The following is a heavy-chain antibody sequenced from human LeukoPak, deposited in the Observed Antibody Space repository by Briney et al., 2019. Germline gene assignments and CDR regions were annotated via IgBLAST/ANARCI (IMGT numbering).Heavy chain of an antibody. J-gene: IGHJ4*02. CDR3: ASQGGSGSFEDY. CDR1: GFTFSSYW. Sequence: GGSLRLSCAASGFTFSSYWMSWVRQAPGKGLEWVANIKQDGSEKYYVDSVKGRFTISRDNAKNSLYLQMNSLRAEDMAVYYCASQGGSGSFEDYWGQGTLVTVSS. CDR2: IKQDGSEK. D-gene: IGHD1-26*01. V-gene: IGHV3-7*01.